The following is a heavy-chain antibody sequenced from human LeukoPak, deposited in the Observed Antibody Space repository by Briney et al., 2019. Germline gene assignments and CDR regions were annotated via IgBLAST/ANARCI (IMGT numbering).Heavy chain of an antibody. V-gene: IGHV1-69*13. CDR2: IIPIFGTA. J-gene: IGHJ3*02. CDR3: ARSAAFDI. CDR1: GYTFTSYY. Sequence: SVKVSCKASGYTFTSYYMHWVRQAPGQGLEWMGGIIPIFGTANYAQKFQGRVTITADESTSTAYMELSSLRSEDTAVYYCARSAAFDIWGQGTMVTVSS.